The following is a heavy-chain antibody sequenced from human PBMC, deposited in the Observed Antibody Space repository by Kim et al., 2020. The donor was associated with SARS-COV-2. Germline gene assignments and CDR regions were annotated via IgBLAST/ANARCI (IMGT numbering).Heavy chain of an antibody. D-gene: IGHD6-19*01. CDR3: ARRAYSSGWWYFDF. V-gene: IGHV3-74*01. J-gene: IGHJ4*02. CDR1: GFTLSSYW. CDR2: MSGDGSST. Sequence: GGSLRLSCAASGFTLSSYWMHWVRQAPGKGLVWVSRMSGDGSSTSYADSVKGRFTISRDNAKNALYLQMNSLRVEDTAVYYCARRAYSSGWWYFDFLGQG.